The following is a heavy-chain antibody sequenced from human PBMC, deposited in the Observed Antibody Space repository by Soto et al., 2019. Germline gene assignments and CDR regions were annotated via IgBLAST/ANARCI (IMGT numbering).Heavy chain of an antibody. V-gene: IGHV1-3*05. D-gene: IGHD2-15*01. CDR1: EYTFTNYA. CDR3: ARDILFDY. Sequence: QVQLVQSGAEEKKPGATVKVSCKASEYTFTNYALHWVRQAPGQRLEWMGWINAGNGNTKYSQKFQGRVTITRDTSASTAYMELSSLRSEDTAVYYCARDILFDYWGQGTLVTVSS. J-gene: IGHJ4*02. CDR2: INAGNGNT.